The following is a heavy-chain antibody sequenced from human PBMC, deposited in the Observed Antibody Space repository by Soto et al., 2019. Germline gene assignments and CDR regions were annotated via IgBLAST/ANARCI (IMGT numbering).Heavy chain of an antibody. CDR1: GFIFTTSD. J-gene: IGHJ4*02. CDR3: AKGGGGDHGY. V-gene: IGHV3-23*04. Sequence: EVQLVESEGGLVQPGGSLRLSCEASGFIFTTSDMSWVRQAPGKGLEWISSITITGDTTHYADSVKGRFTISRDNSRKPVYLKRHSPRADDTAVYYCAKGGGGDHGYWGQGTLVAVSS. CDR2: ITITGDTT. D-gene: IGHD2-21*02.